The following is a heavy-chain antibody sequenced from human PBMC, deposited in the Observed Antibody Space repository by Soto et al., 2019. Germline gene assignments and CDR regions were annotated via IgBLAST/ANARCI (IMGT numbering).Heavy chain of an antibody. CDR1: GGTFSSYT. Sequence: QVQLVQSGAEVKKPGSSVKVSCKASGGTFSSYTISWVRQAPGQGLEWMGRIIPILGIANYAQKFQGRVTITADKSTSTAYMELSSLRSEDTAVYYCARDPDCSSTSCYRALYYYYGMDVWGQGTTVTVSS. CDR2: IIPILGIA. J-gene: IGHJ6*02. V-gene: IGHV1-69*08. CDR3: ARDPDCSSTSCYRALYYYYGMDV. D-gene: IGHD2-2*01.